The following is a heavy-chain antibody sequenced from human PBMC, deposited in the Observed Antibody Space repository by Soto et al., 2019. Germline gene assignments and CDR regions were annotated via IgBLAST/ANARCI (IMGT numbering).Heavy chain of an antibody. CDR3: TLGSWSAETFDI. CDR1: GGTFSTYT. Sequence: QVQLVQSGAEVKKPGSSVKVSCKASGGTFSTYTIIWVRQAPGQGLEWMGRILPMLDITNSAQRFQGRVTITADKSTSIAYLELSSLRSEDTALYYCTLGSWSAETFDIWGRGTMVTVSS. J-gene: IGHJ3*02. V-gene: IGHV1-69*02. D-gene: IGHD6-13*01. CDR2: ILPMLDIT.